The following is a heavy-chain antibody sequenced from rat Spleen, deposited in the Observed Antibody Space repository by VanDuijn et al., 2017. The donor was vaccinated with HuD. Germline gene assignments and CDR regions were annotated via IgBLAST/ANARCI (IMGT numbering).Heavy chain of an antibody. CDR3: ARHNSGYGVMDA. CDR1: GFTFNNYW. CDR2: IRYDGNNT. V-gene: IGHV5-29*01. D-gene: IGHD4-3*01. J-gene: IGHJ4*01. Sequence: EVQLVESGGGLVQPGGSLKLSCVASGFTFNNYWMTWVRQAPTKGLEWVATIRYDGNNTYYGDSVKGRFTISRDNAKSTLYLQMDSLRSEDTATYYCARHNSGYGVMDAWGQGASVTVSS.